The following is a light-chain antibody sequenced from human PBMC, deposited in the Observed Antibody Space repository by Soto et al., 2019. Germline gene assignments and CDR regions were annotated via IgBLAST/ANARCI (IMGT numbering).Light chain of an antibody. CDR3: SSFAGNNNFV. CDR2: EVS. J-gene: IGLJ2*01. Sequence: QSALTQPPSASGSTGQSVTISCTGTSSDVGGYNYVSWYQQHPGKAPKLMISEVSKRPSGVPDRVSGSKSGNTASLTVSGLHAENEADYYYSSFAGNNNFVFGGGTMLNGL. CDR1: SSDVGGYNY. V-gene: IGLV2-8*01.